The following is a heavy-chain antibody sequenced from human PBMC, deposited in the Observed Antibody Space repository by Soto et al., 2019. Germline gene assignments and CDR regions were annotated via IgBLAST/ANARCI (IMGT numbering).Heavy chain of an antibody. J-gene: IGHJ3*02. Sequence: GGSLRLSCAASGFTFSSYGMHWVRQAPGKGLEWVAVIWYDGSNKYYADSVKGRFTISRDNSKNTRYLQMDSLRSEDTAVYYCARDSLYSNSWYRDAFDIWGQGTKVTVSS. CDR1: GFTFSSYG. V-gene: IGHV3-30*19. CDR3: ARDSLYSNSWYRDAFDI. D-gene: IGHD6-13*01. CDR2: IWYDGSNK.